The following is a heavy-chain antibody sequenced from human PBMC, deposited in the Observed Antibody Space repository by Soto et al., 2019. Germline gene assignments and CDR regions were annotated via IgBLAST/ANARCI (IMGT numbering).Heavy chain of an antibody. J-gene: IGHJ6*02. D-gene: IGHD6-13*01. CDR3: ARGGDSSTWSNLLDRSGPDV. CDR1: RGTFRSYA. V-gene: IGHV1-69*06. CDR2: IVPLFRTS. Sequence: QVQLVPSGAEAKKPGSSVKFSCKTSRGTFRSYALSWVRHAPGQGLEWLGGIVPLFRTSSYGRKFQGRVTNTADTSTYTVYMELSGLRSGDTAVYYCARGGDSSTWSNLLDRSGPDVWGQGTTVSVAS.